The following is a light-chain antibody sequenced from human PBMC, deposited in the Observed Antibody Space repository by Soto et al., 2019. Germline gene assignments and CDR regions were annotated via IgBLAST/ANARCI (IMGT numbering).Light chain of an antibody. J-gene: IGLJ2*01. Sequence: QSVLTQPPSVSAAPGQKVTISCSGSSSNIGNNYVSWYQQLPGTAPKPLIYDNNNRPSGIPDRFSGSKSGTSATLGITGLQTGDEADYYCGTWDSSLSAVVFGGGTKLTVL. CDR3: GTWDSSLSAVV. CDR2: DNN. CDR1: SSNIGNNY. V-gene: IGLV1-51*01.